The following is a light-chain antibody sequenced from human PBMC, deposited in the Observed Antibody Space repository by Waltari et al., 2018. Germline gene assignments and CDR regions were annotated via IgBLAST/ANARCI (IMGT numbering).Light chain of an antibody. V-gene: IGKV1-39*01. Sequence: DIQMTQSPPSLSASVGDTITITCRASQEVGTHVNWYPYTPPNAPKLLIVGASSSQTGVPSRFSGRGSRTAFPLTVSSLQPEDFTTYCCQQSFSSPWTFGPGTQV. CDR3: QQSFSSPWT. CDR2: GAS. CDR1: QEVGTH. J-gene: IGKJ1*01.